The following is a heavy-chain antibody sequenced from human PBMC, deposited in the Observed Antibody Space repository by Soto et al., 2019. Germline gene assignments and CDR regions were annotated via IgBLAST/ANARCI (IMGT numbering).Heavy chain of an antibody. D-gene: IGHD6-13*01. V-gene: IGHV3-23*01. CDR3: AKIRSIAAAFSDY. Sequence: ESLRLSFAASGLTFSGSAMSGVRQAPGKGLEWVSSISVTGASTYYADSVQGRFTVSRDNSKDTFFLEMNSLRAEDTAVYFCAKIRSIAAAFSDYWGQGTLVTVSS. CDR2: ISVTGAST. CDR1: GLTFSGSA. J-gene: IGHJ4*02.